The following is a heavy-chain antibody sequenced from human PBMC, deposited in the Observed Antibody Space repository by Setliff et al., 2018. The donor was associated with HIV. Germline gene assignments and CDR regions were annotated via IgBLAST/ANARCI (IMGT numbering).Heavy chain of an antibody. D-gene: IGHD3-22*01. J-gene: IGHJ4*02. V-gene: IGHV4-38-2*02. CDR3: TRQAWDSKSSGYFSDY. Sequence: LSLTCSVSGYSISSGYYWGWIRQSPGKGLEWVGSIYQTGSTYYNPSFKSRVTVSLDMSKNQFSLRLASVTAADTAVYYCTRQAWDSKSSGYFSDYWGQGTLVTVSS. CDR1: GYSISSGYY. CDR2: IYQTGST.